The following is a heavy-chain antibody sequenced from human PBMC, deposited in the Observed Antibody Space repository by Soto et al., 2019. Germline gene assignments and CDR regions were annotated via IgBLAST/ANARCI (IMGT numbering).Heavy chain of an antibody. V-gene: IGHV3-30*18. D-gene: IGHD1-26*01. CDR2: ISYDGSNK. CDR3: AKDGWELLPATLDYFDY. Sequence: GGSLRLSCAASGFTFSSYGMHWVRQAPGKGLEWVAVISYDGSNKYYADSVKGRFTISRDNSKNTLYLQMNSLRAEDTAVYYCAKDGWELLPATLDYFDYWGQGTLVTVSS. CDR1: GFTFSSYG. J-gene: IGHJ4*02.